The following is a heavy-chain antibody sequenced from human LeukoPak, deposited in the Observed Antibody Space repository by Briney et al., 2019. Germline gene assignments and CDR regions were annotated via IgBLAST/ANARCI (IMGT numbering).Heavy chain of an antibody. CDR3: ARQDGNSKYYFDY. CDR2: IYPGDSDT. J-gene: IGHJ4*02. Sequence: GGSLKISCKGSGYSFTYYWIGWVRQMPGKGLELMGIIYPGDSDTRYRPSFQGQVTISVDKSISTAYLQWSSLKASDTAMYYCARQDGNSKYYFDYWGQGTLVTVSS. V-gene: IGHV5-51*01. CDR1: GYSFTYYW. D-gene: IGHD1-1*01.